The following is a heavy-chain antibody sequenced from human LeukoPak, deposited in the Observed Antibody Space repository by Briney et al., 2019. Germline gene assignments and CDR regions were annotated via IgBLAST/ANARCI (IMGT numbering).Heavy chain of an antibody. CDR2: IKSKTDGGTT. V-gene: IGHV3-15*01. Sequence: PGGSLRLSCAASGFTFSNAWMSWVRQAPGKGLEWVGRIKSKTDGGTTDYAVPVKGRFTISRDDSKNTLYLQMNSLKTEDTAVYYCTTVSYYDILTGYYRFDYWGQGTLVTVSS. CDR3: TTVSYYDILTGYYRFDY. D-gene: IGHD3-9*01. CDR1: GFTFSNAW. J-gene: IGHJ4*02.